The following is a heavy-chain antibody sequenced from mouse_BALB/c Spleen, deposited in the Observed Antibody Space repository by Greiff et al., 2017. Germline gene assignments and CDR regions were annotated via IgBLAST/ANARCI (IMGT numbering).Heavy chain of an antibody. CDR1: GFTFSSYT. D-gene: IGHD2-1*01. CDR3: ARQGCNYVTWYMDV. Sequence: EVKVEESGGGLVQPGGSLKLSCAASGFTFSSYTMSWVRQTPEKGLEWVAYISNGGGSTYYPDTVKGRFTISRDNAKNTLYLQMSSLKSEDTAMYYCARQGCNYVTWYMDVWGAGTTVTVSS. CDR2: ISNGGGST. J-gene: IGHJ1*01. V-gene: IGHV5-12-2*01.